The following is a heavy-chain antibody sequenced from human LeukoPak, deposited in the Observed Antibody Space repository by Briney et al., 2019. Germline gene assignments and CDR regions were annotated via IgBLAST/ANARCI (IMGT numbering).Heavy chain of an antibody. D-gene: IGHD2-2*01. CDR1: GYTFTSYY. V-gene: IGHV1-2*02. J-gene: IGHJ6*03. Sequence: ASVKVSCKASGYTFTSYYMHWVRQAPGQGLEWMGWINPNSGGTNYAQKFQGRVTMTRDTSISTAYMELSRLRSDDTAVYYCARGRGVVVPAANRLMDVWGKGTTVTVSS. CDR3: ARGRGVVVPAANRLMDV. CDR2: INPNSGGT.